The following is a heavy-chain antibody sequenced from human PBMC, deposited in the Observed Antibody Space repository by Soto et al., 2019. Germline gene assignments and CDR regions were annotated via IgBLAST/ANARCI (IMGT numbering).Heavy chain of an antibody. CDR1: GFTFSSYG. CDR3: ARDQLDRLKHRETRYFDY. CDR2: IWYDGSRK. D-gene: IGHD2-21*01. Sequence: QVQLVESGGGVVQPGRSLRLSCAASGFTFSSYGMHWVRQAPGKGLEWVAVIWYDGSRKFYADSVKGRFTISRDNSNLYLQMNSLRADDTAVYYCARDQLDRLKHRETRYFDYWGQGALVTVSS. J-gene: IGHJ4*02. V-gene: IGHV3-33*01.